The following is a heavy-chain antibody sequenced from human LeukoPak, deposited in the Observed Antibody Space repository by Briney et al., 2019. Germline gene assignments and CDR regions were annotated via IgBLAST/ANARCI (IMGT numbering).Heavy chain of an antibody. D-gene: IGHD2-2*03. J-gene: IGHJ6*03. V-gene: IGHV4-61*01. CDR1: GGSISSSSSY. CDR2: IYYSGST. Sequence: SETLSLTCTVSGGSISSSSSYWSWIRQPPGKGLEWIANIYYSGSTNYNPSLKSRVTISVDTSKNQFSLKLNSVTAADTAVYYCARGIGYCSSTISSYYYYMDVWGKGTTVTVSS. CDR3: ARGIGYCSSTISSYYYYMDV.